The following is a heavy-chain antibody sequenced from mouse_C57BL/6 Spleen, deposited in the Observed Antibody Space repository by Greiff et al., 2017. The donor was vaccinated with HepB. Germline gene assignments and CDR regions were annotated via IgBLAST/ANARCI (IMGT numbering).Heavy chain of an antibody. V-gene: IGHV5-12*01. J-gene: IGHJ1*03. D-gene: IGHD1-1*01. CDR3: ARRSYLLSYWYVDV. Sequence: EVMLVESGGGLVQPGGSLKLSCAASGFTFSDYYMYWVRQTPEKRLEWVAYISNGGGSTYYPDTVKGRFTIARDNAKNTLYLQMSRLKSEDTAMYYCARRSYLLSYWYVDVWGTGTTVTVSS. CDR2: ISNGGGST. CDR1: GFTFSDYY.